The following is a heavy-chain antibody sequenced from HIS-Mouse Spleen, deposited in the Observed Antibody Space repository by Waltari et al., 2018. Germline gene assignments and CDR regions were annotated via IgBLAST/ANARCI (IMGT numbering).Heavy chain of an antibody. Sequence: QVQLVQSGAEVKKPRAAVTASCQASGYSFTGCLWYGVRQAPGQGLEGMGWINPNSGGTNYAQKFQGRVTMTRDTSISTAYMELSRLRSDDTAVYYCARAGYRYFDYWGQGTLVTVSS. J-gene: IGHJ4*02. D-gene: IGHD6-13*01. CDR3: ARAGYRYFDY. V-gene: IGHV1-2*02. CDR2: INPNSGGT. CDR1: GYSFTGCL.